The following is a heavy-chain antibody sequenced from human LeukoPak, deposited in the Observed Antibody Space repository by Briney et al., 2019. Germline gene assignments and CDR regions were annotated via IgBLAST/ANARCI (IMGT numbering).Heavy chain of an antibody. CDR2: INPSGGST. D-gene: IGHD3-3*01. V-gene: IGHV1-46*01. Sequence: ASVKVSCTASGYTFTSYYMHWVRQAPGQGLEWMGIINPSGGSTSYAQKFQGRVTMTRDTSTSTVYMELNSLRSEATAVYYCARVGGGFWFDPWGQGTLVTVSS. J-gene: IGHJ5*02. CDR1: GYTFTSYY. CDR3: ARVGGGFWFDP.